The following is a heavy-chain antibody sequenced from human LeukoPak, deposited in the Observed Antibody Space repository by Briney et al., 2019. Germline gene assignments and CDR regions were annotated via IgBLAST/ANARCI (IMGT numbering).Heavy chain of an antibody. Sequence: GGSLRLSCAASGFTFSDYYMSWIRQAPGKGRGGVSYISSSGSTIYYADSVKGRFTISRDNAKNSLYLQMNSLRAEDTAVYYCARRRYNWNAIDYWGQGTLVTVSS. CDR3: ARRRYNWNAIDY. CDR1: GFTFSDYY. V-gene: IGHV3-11*01. D-gene: IGHD1-20*01. CDR2: ISSSGSTI. J-gene: IGHJ4*02.